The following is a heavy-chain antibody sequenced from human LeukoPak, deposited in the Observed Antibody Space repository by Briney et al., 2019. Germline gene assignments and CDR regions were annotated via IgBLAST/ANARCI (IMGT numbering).Heavy chain of an antibody. V-gene: IGHV3-30*02. D-gene: IGHD6-6*01. CDR3: ARGVLWGYSSSAGGFDP. CDR1: GFTFSSYG. J-gene: IGHJ5*02. CDR2: IRYDGSNK. Sequence: GGSLRLSCAASGFTFSSYGMHWVRQAPGKGLEWVAFIRYDGSNKYYADFVKGRFTISRDNSKNTLYLQMNSLRAEDTAVYYCARGVLWGYSSSAGGFDPWGQGTLVTVSS.